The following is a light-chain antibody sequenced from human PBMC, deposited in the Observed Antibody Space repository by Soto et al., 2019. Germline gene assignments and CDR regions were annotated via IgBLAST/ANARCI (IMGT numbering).Light chain of an antibody. CDR1: QSVSSNN. CDR2: DAS. Sequence: DIVLTQSPATLSLSPGERATLSCGASQSVSSNNLAWYQQKPGLAPRLLIYDASSRATGIPDRFSGSGSGTDFTLTISRLEPGDFAVYYCQRYGRAILTFGGGTKVEIK. CDR3: QRYGRAILT. V-gene: IGKV3D-20*01. J-gene: IGKJ4*01.